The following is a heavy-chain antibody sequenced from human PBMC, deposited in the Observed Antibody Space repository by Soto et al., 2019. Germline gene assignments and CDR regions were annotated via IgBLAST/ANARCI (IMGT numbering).Heavy chain of an antibody. CDR3: ARSITGRSGHYYYYGMDV. Sequence: SVKVSCKASGGTFSSYAISWVRQAPGQGLEWMGGIIPIFGTANYAQKFQGRVTITADKSTSTAYMELSSLRSEDTAVYYCARSITGRSGHYYYYGMDVWGQGTTVTVSS. CDR2: IIPIFGTA. CDR1: GGTFSSYA. V-gene: IGHV1-69*06. J-gene: IGHJ6*02. D-gene: IGHD3-3*01.